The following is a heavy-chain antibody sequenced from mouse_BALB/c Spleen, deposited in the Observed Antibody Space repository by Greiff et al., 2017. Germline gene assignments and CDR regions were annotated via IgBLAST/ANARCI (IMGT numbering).Heavy chain of an antibody. CDR3: ARADYGNYWFAY. D-gene: IGHD2-1*01. V-gene: IGHV5-4*02. Sequence: EVQRVESGGGLVKPGGSLKLSCAASGFTFSDYYMYWVRQTPEKRLEWVATISDGGSYTYYPDSVKGRFTISRDNAKNNLYLQMSSLKSEDTAMYYCARADYGNYWFAYWGQGTLVTVSA. J-gene: IGHJ3*01. CDR2: ISDGGSYT. CDR1: GFTFSDYY.